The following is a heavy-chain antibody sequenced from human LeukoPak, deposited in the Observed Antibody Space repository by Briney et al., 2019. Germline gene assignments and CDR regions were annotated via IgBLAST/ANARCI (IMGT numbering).Heavy chain of an antibody. CDR3: ARQGGSHGYDAFDI. CDR2: IYYSGST. V-gene: IGHV4-39*01. Sequence: SETLSLTCTVSGGSISSSSYYWGWIRQPPGKGLEWIGSIYYSGSTYYNPSLKSRVTISVDTSKNQFSLKLSSVTAADTAVYYCARQGGSHGYDAFDIWGQGTMVTVSS. D-gene: IGHD3-16*01. J-gene: IGHJ3*02. CDR1: GGSISSSSYY.